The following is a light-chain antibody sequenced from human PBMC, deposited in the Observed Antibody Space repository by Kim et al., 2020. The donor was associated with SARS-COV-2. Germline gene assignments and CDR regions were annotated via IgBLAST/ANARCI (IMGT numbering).Light chain of an antibody. CDR3: QQYNGRPLLT. Sequence: IVMTQSPATLSVSPGERVTLSCRASQSVKNNLAWYQQRPGQAPSLLIYGASTRATDISASFSGSGSGTEFTITTRSLQSDDLAVDYCQQYNGRPLLTFGGGTKVDIK. V-gene: IGKV3-15*01. J-gene: IGKJ4*01. CDR2: GAS. CDR1: QSVKNN.